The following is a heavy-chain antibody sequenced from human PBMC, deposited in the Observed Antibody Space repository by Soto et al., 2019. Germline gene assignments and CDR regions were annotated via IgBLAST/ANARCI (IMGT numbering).Heavy chain of an antibody. CDR3: AMNPYASGLLDP. V-gene: IGHV1-8*01. D-gene: IGHD2-15*01. Sequence: QVQLVQSGAEVKKPGASVKVSCKASGYSFIDYDSNWVRQATGQGREWMGWMTPNRGNTGYAQKFTGRVTLTRDTSIGTAYIEMSSLKSEDTAVDYFAMNPYASGLLDPWGQGTLVTVSS. J-gene: IGHJ5*02. CDR2: MTPNRGNT. CDR1: GYSFIDYD.